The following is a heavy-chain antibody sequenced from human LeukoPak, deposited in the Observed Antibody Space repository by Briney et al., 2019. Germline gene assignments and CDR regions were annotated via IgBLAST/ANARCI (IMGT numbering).Heavy chain of an antibody. J-gene: IGHJ4*02. D-gene: IGHD5-12*01. CDR3: ARDPRYSGYDFSYFDY. V-gene: IGHV3-33*01. CDR1: GFTFSSYG. Sequence: PARSLRLSCAASGFTFSSYGMHWVRQAPGKGLEWVAVIWYDGSNKYYADSVKGRFTISRDNSKNTLYLQMNSLRAEDTAVYYCARDPRYSGYDFSYFDYWGQGTLVTVSS. CDR2: IWYDGSNK.